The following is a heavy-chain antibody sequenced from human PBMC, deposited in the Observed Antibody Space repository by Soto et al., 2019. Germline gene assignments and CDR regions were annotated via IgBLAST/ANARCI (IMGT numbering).Heavy chain of an antibody. V-gene: IGHV3-33*01. CDR2: IWYDGSNK. CDR1: GFTFSSYG. Sequence: PGGSLRLSCAASGFTFSSYGMHWVRQAPGKELEWVAVIWYDGSNKYYADSVKGRFTISRDNSKNTLYLQMNSLRAEDTAVYYCVRSRPIAAAGTPDYWGQGTLVTVSS. J-gene: IGHJ4*02. D-gene: IGHD6-13*01. CDR3: VRSRPIAAAGTPDY.